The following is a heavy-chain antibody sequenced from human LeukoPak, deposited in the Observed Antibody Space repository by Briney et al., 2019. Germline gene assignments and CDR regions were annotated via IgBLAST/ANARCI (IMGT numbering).Heavy chain of an antibody. CDR2: IYYSGST. V-gene: IGHV4-59*11. J-gene: IGHJ5*02. CDR3: ARGGGYSSSWYFSWFDP. Sequence: SETLSLTCTVSGGSISSHYWSWIRQPPGKGLEWIGYIYYSGSTNYNPSLKSRVTISVDTSKNQFSLKLSSVTAADTAVYYCARGGGYSSSWYFSWFDPWGQGTLVTVSS. CDR1: GGSISSHY. D-gene: IGHD6-13*01.